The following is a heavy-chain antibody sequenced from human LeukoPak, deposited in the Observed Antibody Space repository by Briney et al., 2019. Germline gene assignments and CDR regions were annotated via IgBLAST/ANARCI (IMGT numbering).Heavy chain of an antibody. CDR1: GFTFSSYW. Sequence: GGSLRLSCAASGFTFSSYWMSWVRQAPGKGLEWVANIKQDGSEKYYVDSVKGRFTISRDNAKNSLYLQMNSLGAEDTAVYYCARGPRYCSGGSCYSAGYWGQGTLVTVSS. J-gene: IGHJ4*02. V-gene: IGHV3-7*01. D-gene: IGHD2-15*01. CDR2: IKQDGSEK. CDR3: ARGPRYCSGGSCYSAGY.